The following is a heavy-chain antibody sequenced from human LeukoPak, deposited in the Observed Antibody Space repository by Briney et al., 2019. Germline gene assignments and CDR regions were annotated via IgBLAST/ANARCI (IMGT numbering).Heavy chain of an antibody. CDR2: IDRDGSRI. Sequence: GGSLRLSCAVSGFTFSSYWMHWVRQAPGKGLVWVSRIDRDGSRINYADSVKGRFTVSRDNSKNTLFLQMNSLRAEDTAVYYCAKDGGLWVSAHWGDSWGRGTLVTVSS. CDR1: GFTFSSYW. D-gene: IGHD7-27*01. V-gene: IGHV3-74*01. CDR3: AKDGGLWVSAHWGDS. J-gene: IGHJ4*02.